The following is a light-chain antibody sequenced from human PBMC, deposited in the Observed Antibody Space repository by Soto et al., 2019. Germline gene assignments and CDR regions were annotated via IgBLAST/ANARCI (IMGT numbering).Light chain of an antibody. J-gene: IGKJ1*01. CDR1: ESVDSNY. V-gene: IGKV3-20*01. CDR2: GAA. CDR3: QQYSDSPRT. Sequence: EIVLTQSPGTLSLSPGERATLSCRATESVDSNYLAWYQQTPAQAPRLLIYGAASRATGTPDRFSGSGSGTALILTTSRLDPEDSEVYYCQQYSDSPRTFGQGTKVEIK.